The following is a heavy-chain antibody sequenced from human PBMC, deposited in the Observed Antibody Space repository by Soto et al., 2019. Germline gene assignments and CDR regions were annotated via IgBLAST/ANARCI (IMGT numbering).Heavy chain of an antibody. D-gene: IGHD3-10*02. V-gene: IGHV4-59*01. J-gene: IGHJ3*02. CDR1: GGPISSYY. CDR2: IYYSVST. Sequence: SETLSLTCTVSGGPISSYYWSWIRQPPGKGLEWIGYIYYSVSTNYNPSLKSRVTISVDPSKKQFSLMLSSVTAADTAVYYCARGSVRGSSDAFVNWGQGTMV. CDR3: ARGSVRGSSDAFVN.